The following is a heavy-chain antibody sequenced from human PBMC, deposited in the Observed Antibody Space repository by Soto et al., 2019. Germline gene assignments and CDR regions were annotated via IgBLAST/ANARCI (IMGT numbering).Heavy chain of an antibody. Sequence: GGSLRLSCAASGFTFSSYSMNWVRQAPGKGLEWVSSISSSSSYIYYADSVKGRFTISRDNSKNTLYLQMNSLRAEDTAVYYCANTAYCGGDCYQPSYYYYYMDVWGKGTTVTVSS. D-gene: IGHD2-21*01. J-gene: IGHJ6*03. CDR2: ISSSSSYI. CDR1: GFTFSSYS. V-gene: IGHV3-21*04. CDR3: ANTAYCGGDCYQPSYYYYYMDV.